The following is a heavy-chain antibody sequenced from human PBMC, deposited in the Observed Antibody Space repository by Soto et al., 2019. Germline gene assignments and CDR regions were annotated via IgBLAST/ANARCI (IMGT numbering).Heavy chain of an antibody. CDR1: SGSISSGSFY. Sequence: PSYTLALTCTVSSGSISSGSFYWTWLRQHPGKGLEFIGYIYYSGDTYYNPSLRSRVIISLDTSKNQFSLRLNSVTAADTAVYYCARDLASSDNDDLYGMDGWGQGTTVTGSS. CDR2: IYYSGDT. D-gene: IGHD4-17*01. V-gene: IGHV4-31*03. CDR3: ARDLASSDNDDLYGMDG. J-gene: IGHJ6*02.